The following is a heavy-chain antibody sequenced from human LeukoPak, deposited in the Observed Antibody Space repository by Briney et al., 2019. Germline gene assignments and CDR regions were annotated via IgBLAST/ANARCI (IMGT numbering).Heavy chain of an antibody. V-gene: IGHV1-18*01. CDR2: INVYNGKT. J-gene: IGHJ4*02. CDR3: ARDGRLAEDFDY. CDR1: GYTFTSYG. D-gene: IGHD2-15*01. Sequence: ASVKVSCKASGYTFTSYGISWVRQAPGQGLEWMGWINVYNGKTNYSQSLQGRVTMTRDTSTSTVYMELSSLRSEDTAVYYCARDGRLAEDFDYWGQGTLVTVSS.